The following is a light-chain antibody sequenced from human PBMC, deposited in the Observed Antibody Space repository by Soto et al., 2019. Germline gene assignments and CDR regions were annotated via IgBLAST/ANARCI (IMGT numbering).Light chain of an antibody. V-gene: IGKV3-20*01. Sequence: EIVSTQSTGTMSLSPGERFTPSGRASQSISNNHLAWYQQKPGQAPRLLIHGTYNRATGITDRFSGSGSGTDFTITISSLQSEDFAVYYCQHYNELPLTVGGGTKVDIK. J-gene: IGKJ4*01. CDR2: GTY. CDR3: QHYNELPLT. CDR1: QSISNNH.